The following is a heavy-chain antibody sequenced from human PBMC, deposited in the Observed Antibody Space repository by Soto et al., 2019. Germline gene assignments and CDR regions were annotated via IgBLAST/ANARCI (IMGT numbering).Heavy chain of an antibody. J-gene: IGHJ6*02. CDR1: GYTFTSYD. V-gene: IGHV1-8*01. CDR2: MNPNSGNT. CDR3: ARVGYCSGGSCYSFYYYYGMDV. D-gene: IGHD2-15*01. Sequence: ASVKVSCKASGYTFTSYDINWVRQATGQGLEWMGWMNPNSGNTGYAQKFQGRVTMTRNTYISTAYMELSSLRSEDTAVYYCARVGYCSGGSCYSFYYYYGMDVWGQGXTVTVYS.